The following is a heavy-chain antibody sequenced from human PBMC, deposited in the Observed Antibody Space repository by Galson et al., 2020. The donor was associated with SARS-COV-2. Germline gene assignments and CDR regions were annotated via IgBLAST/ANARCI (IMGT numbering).Heavy chain of an antibody. Sequence: ASVKVSCKASGYTFTSYGISWVRQAPGQGLEWMGWTSAYNGNTNYAQKLQGRVTLTTDTSTSTAYMELRSLRSDDTALYYCARGNLKTPAYSYLGQGTLFTFAS. CDR2: TSAYNGNT. CDR3: ARGNLKTPAYSY. J-gene: IGHJ4*02. V-gene: IGHV1-18*04. CDR1: GYTFTSYG. D-gene: IGHD2-21*01.